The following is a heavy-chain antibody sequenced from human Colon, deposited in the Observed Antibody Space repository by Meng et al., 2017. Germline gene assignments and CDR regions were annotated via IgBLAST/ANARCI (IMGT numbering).Heavy chain of an antibody. Sequence: SGPTLVKPTQTLTLTCTFSGFSLSTTGMRVSWIRQPPGKALEWLARIDWDDDKFYSTSLKTRLTISKDTSKNQVVLTMTNMDPVDTATYYCARTINYDSSNYIPFDYWGQGPLVPVSS. CDR1: GFSLSTTGMR. V-gene: IGHV2-70*04. J-gene: IGHJ4*02. D-gene: IGHD3-22*01. CDR3: ARTINYDSSNYIPFDY. CDR2: IDWDDDK.